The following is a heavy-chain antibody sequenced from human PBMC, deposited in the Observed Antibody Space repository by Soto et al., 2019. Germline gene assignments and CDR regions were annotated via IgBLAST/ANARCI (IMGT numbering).Heavy chain of an antibody. CDR2: ISYDGSNK. D-gene: IGHD3-10*01. CDR1: GFTFSSYG. V-gene: IGHV3-30*03. CDR3: ALSIGSGSYLDY. J-gene: IGHJ4*02. Sequence: QVQLVESGGGVVQPGRSLRLSCAASGFTFSSYGMHWVRQAPGKGLEWVAVISYDGSNKYYADSVKGRFTISRDNSKNTLYLQMNSLRAEDTAVYYCALSIGSGSYLDYWGQGTLVTVSS.